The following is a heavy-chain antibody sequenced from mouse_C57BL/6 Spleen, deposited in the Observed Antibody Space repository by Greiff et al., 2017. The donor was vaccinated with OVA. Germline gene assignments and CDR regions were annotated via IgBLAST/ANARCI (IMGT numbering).Heavy chain of an antibody. CDR1: GYTFTSYW. V-gene: IGHV1-69*01. D-gene: IGHD1-1*02. CDR3: ARGRGSCGYFDY. J-gene: IGHJ2*01. Sequence: VQLQQPGAELVMPGASVKLSCKASGYTFTSYWMHWVKQRPGQGLEWIGEIDPSDSYTNYNQKFKGKSTLTVDKSSSTAYMQISSLTSEDSAVYDCARGRGSCGYFDYWGQGTTLTVSS. CDR2: IDPSDSYT.